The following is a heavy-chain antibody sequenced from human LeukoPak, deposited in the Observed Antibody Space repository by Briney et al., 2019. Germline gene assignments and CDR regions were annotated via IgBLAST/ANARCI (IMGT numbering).Heavy chain of an antibody. Sequence: HEASVKLSCTASGYTFTSYGISWVRQAPGQGLEWMGWISAYNGNTNYAQKLQGRVTMTTDTSTSTAYMELRSLRSDDTAVYYCARADYDSSGYYFDYWGQGTLVTVSS. J-gene: IGHJ4*02. V-gene: IGHV1-18*01. CDR1: GYTFTSYG. CDR3: ARADYDSSGYYFDY. CDR2: ISAYNGNT. D-gene: IGHD3-22*01.